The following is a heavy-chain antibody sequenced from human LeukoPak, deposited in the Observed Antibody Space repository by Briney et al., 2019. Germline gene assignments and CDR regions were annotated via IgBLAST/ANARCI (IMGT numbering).Heavy chain of an antibody. CDR2: INWNGGST. Sequence: GGSLRLSCAASGLTFSSYWMSWVRQAPGKGLEWVSGINWNGGSTGYADSVKGRFTISRDNAKNSLYLQMNSLRAEDTAVYYCARSRQHHYESSGNYKIFNWYFDLWGRGTLVTASS. V-gene: IGHV3-20*04. CDR1: GLTFSSYW. CDR3: ARSRQHHYESSGNYKIFNWYFDL. J-gene: IGHJ2*01. D-gene: IGHD3-22*01.